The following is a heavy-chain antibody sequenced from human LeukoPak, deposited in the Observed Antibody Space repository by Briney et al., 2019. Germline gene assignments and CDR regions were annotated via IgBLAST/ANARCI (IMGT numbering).Heavy chain of an antibody. CDR2: VSYSGST. CDR1: GGSISSSSYY. D-gene: IGHD3-22*01. V-gene: IGHV4-39*07. Sequence: PSETLSLTCTVSGGSISSSSYYWGWIRQPPGKGLEWIGSVSYSGSTYYNPSLKSRVTISVDTSKNQFSLKLSSVTAADTAVYYCARDLGYYDRVWGQGTLVTVSS. CDR3: ARDLGYYDRV. J-gene: IGHJ4*02.